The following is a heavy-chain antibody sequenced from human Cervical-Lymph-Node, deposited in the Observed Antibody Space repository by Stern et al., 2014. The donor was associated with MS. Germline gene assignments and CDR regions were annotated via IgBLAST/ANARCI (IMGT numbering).Heavy chain of an antibody. CDR2: MNPDSGDT. D-gene: IGHD3-3*01. Sequence: MQLVESGAEVKKPGASVKVSCKASGYTFTSDDINWVRQVPGQGLEWMGWMNPDSGDTGYAQKFRGKFTITRDLSISTAYMEMSSLKFEDTAVYYCTRGWSAWGQGTRVTVSS. J-gene: IGHJ4*02. V-gene: IGHV1-8*01. CDR3: TRGWSA. CDR1: GYTFTSDD.